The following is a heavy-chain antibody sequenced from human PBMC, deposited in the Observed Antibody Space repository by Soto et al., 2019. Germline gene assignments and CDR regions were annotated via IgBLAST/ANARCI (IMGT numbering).Heavy chain of an antibody. CDR3: ARVGRIAARPFVEGVLAPFDY. D-gene: IGHD6-6*01. CDR1: GYTFTSYG. V-gene: IGHV1-18*01. CDR2: ISAYNGNT. J-gene: IGHJ4*02. Sequence: GASVKVSCKASGYTFTSYGISWVRQAPGQGLEWMGWISAYNGNTNYAQKLQGRVTMTTDTSTSTAYMELRSLRSDDTAVYYCARVGRIAARPFVEGVLAPFDYWGQGTLVTVSS.